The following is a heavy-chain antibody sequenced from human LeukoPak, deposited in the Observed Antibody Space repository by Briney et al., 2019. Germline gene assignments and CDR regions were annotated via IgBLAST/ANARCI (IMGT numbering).Heavy chain of an antibody. CDR3: AKDRVYGGNSNFLDY. Sequence: GGSLRLSWAASGFTFSSYAMSWVRQAPGKGLEWVSAISGSGGSAYYADSVKGRFTISRDNSKNTLYLQMNSLRAEDTAVYYCAKDRVYGGNSNFLDYWGQGTLVTVSS. CDR2: ISGSGGSA. J-gene: IGHJ4*02. CDR1: GFTFSSYA. D-gene: IGHD4-23*01. V-gene: IGHV3-23*01.